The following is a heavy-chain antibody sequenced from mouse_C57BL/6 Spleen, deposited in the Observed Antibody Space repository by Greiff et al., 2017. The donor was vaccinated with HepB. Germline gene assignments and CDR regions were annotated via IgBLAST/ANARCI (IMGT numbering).Heavy chain of an antibody. CDR1: GFTFNTYA. J-gene: IGHJ4*01. V-gene: IGHV10-3*01. Sequence: DAGGGLVQPKGSLKLSCAASGFTFNTYAMHWVRQAPGKGLEWVARIRSKSSNYATYYADSVKDRFTISRDDSQSMLYLQMNNLKTEDTAMYYCVREGWNYYGSSYDAMDYWGQGTSVTVSS. CDR3: VREGWNYYGSSYDAMDY. CDR2: IRSKSSNYAT. D-gene: IGHD1-1*01.